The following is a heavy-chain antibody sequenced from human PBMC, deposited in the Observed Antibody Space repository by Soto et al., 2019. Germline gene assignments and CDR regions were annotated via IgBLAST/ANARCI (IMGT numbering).Heavy chain of an antibody. Sequence: RLSCAASGFTFSSYSMNWVRQAPGKGLEWVSSISSSSYIYYADSVKGRFTISRDNAKNSLYLQMNSLRAEDTAVYYCARDQVDTAMANAVLDYYYYYGMDVWGQGTTVTVSS. CDR1: GFTFSSYS. CDR3: ARDQVDTAMANAVLDYYYYYGMDV. D-gene: IGHD5-18*01. CDR2: ISSSSYI. V-gene: IGHV3-21*01. J-gene: IGHJ6*02.